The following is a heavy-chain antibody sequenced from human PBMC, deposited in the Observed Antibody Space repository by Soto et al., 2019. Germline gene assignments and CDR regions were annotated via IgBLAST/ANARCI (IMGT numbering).Heavy chain of an antibody. V-gene: IGHV3-30*03. CDR3: ARDRGHVEWLPRQIDY. CDR2: LSYDGVNK. J-gene: IGHJ4*02. Sequence: QVQLMESGGGVVQPGRSLRLSCAASGFTFKTYGMHWVRQVPGKGLQWVAALSYDGVNKFYVDSVKGQFTVSRDNSKNTVSLEMSSLRADDSAVYYCARDRGHVEWLPRQIDYWGQGTTVTVSS. CDR1: GFTFKTYG. D-gene: IGHD3-3*01.